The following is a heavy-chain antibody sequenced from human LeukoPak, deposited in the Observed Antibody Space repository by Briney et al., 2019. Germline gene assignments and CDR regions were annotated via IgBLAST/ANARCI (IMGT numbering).Heavy chain of an antibody. CDR2: IYYSGST. CDR3: ARHYDWVSRFDY. D-gene: IGHD3-16*01. J-gene: IGHJ4*02. CDR1: GGSISSYY. V-gene: IGHV4-59*08. Sequence: SETLSLTCPVSGGSISSYYWSWIRQPPGKGLEWIGYIYYSGSTNYNPSLKSRVTISVDTSKNQFSLKLSSVTAADTAVYYCARHYDWVSRFDYWGQGTLVTVSS.